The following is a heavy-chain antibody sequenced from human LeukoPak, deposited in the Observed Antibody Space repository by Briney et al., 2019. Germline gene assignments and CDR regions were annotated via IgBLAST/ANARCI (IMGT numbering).Heavy chain of an antibody. Sequence: GGSLRLSCAASGFTFSSYAMSWVRQAPGKGLEWVSAISGSGGSTYYADSVKGRFTISRDNSKNTLYLQMNSLRAEDTAVYYCAKISGSYLGGNDDWFDPWGQGTLVTVSS. CDR3: AKISGSYLGGNDDWFDP. D-gene: IGHD1-26*01. V-gene: IGHV3-23*01. J-gene: IGHJ5*02. CDR1: GFTFSSYA. CDR2: ISGSGGST.